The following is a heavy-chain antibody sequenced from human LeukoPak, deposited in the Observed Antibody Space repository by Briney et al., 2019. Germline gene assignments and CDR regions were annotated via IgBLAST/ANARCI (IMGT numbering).Heavy chain of an antibody. CDR2: ISGSGGST. CDR1: GFTFSRHW. CDR3: AKDPRTTVTYYYDYYMDV. D-gene: IGHD4-17*01. J-gene: IGHJ6*03. Sequence: GGSLRLTCAASGFTFSRHWMGWVRQAPGKGLEWVSAISGSGGSTYYADSAKGRFTISRDNSKNTLSLQMNSLRAEDTAVYYCAKDPRTTVTYYYDYYMDVWGKGTTVTVSS. V-gene: IGHV3-23*01.